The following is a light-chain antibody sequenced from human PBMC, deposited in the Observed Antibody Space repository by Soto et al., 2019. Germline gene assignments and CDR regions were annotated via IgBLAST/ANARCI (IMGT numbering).Light chain of an antibody. CDR3: QQSYKIT. CDR1: QSISSY. J-gene: IGKJ5*01. V-gene: IGKV1-39*01. CDR2: AAS. Sequence: DIQMTQSPSSLSASVGDRVTITCRASQSISSYLNWYQQKPGKAPKLLIYAASSLQSGVPSRFSGSGSGTDFTLTISSLQPEDFATYYCQQSYKITFVQGTRLEIK.